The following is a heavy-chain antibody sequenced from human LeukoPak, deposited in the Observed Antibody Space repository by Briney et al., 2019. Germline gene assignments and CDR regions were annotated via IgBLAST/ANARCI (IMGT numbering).Heavy chain of an antibody. J-gene: IGHJ3*02. Sequence: GGSLRLSCAASGFTFNNYGIHWVRQAPGKGLEWVSFIMYDGTSKYYADSVKGRFTISRDNSKNTPYLQMNSLRAEDTAVYYCAKDLYNIAVAGTRAFDIWGQGTMVTVSS. CDR1: GFTFNNYG. CDR3: AKDLYNIAVAGTRAFDI. V-gene: IGHV3-30*02. D-gene: IGHD6-19*01. CDR2: IMYDGTSK.